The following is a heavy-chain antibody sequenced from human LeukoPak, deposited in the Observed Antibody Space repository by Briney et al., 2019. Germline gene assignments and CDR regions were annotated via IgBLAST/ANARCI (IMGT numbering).Heavy chain of an antibody. CDR3: AKDRAAAAGFDAFDI. CDR2: ISWNSGST. Sequence: GGSLRLSCAASGFTFYDYAMHWVRPAPGEGLGWVSGISWNSGSTGYADSVKGRFTISRDNAKNSLYLQMNSLRAEDTALYYCAKDRAAAAGFDAFDIWGQGTMVTVSS. V-gene: IGHV3-9*01. J-gene: IGHJ3*02. CDR1: GFTFYDYA. D-gene: IGHD6-13*01.